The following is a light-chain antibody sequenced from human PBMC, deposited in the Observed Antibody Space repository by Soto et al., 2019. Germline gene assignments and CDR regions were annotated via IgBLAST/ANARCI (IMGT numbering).Light chain of an antibody. CDR3: GTWYSSLAVV. J-gene: IGLJ2*01. CDR2: DNN. Sequence: QSVLTQPPSVSAAPGQKVTISCSGSSSNIGNNYVSWYQQLPGTAPKLLIYDNNKRPSGIPDRFSGSKSGTAATLGITGLQAGDEADYYCGTWYSSLAVVFGGGTKLTV. V-gene: IGLV1-51*01. CDR1: SSNIGNNY.